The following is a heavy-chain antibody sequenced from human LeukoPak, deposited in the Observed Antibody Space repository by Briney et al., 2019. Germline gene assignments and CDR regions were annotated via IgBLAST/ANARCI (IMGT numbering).Heavy chain of an antibody. D-gene: IGHD6-6*01. CDR2: IYYSGST. J-gene: IGHJ6*03. CDR1: GGSISSSSYY. Sequence: SETLSLTCTVSGGSISSSSYYSGWIRQPPGKGLEWIESIYYSGSTYYNPFLKSQVTTSVDTSTNQFSLKLSSVTAADTAVYYCARHSGSSSWYYYSYMDVWGKGTTVTVSS. CDR3: ARHSGSSSWYYYSYMDV. V-gene: IGHV4-39*01.